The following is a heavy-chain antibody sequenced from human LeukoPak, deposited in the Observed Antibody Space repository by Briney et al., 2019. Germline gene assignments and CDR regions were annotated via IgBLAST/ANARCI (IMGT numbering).Heavy chain of an antibody. CDR3: ARDQPYMDV. J-gene: IGHJ6*03. CDR1: GYSISSGYY. Sequence: SETLSLTCIVSGYSISSGYYWVWIRQPPGKGLEWIGSIYHSGSSLYNPSLKSRVTISVDTSKNKFSLKLSSVTAADTAMYYCARDQPYMDVWGEGTTVTVSS. CDR2: IYHSGSS. V-gene: IGHV4-38-2*02.